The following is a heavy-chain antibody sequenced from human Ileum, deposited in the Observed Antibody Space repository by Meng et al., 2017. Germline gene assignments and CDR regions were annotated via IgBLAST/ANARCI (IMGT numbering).Heavy chain of an antibody. CDR2: ISHDGINK. Sequence: GESLKISCAASGFTFSSYGIHWVRQAPGKGLEWVAVISHDGINKHYADSVKGRFTISGDNSKNTLYLQMNSLRAEDTAVYYCARVAAEKYSSGWYDTFFDYWGQGTLVTVSS. D-gene: IGHD6-19*01. J-gene: IGHJ4*02. V-gene: IGHV3-30*01. CDR3: ARVAAEKYSSGWYDTFFDY. CDR1: GFTFSSYG.